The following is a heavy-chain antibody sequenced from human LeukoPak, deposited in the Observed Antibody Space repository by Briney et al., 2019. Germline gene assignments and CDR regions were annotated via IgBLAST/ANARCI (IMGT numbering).Heavy chain of an antibody. CDR1: GFTFSSYW. J-gene: IGHJ4*02. Sequence: GGSLRLSCAASGFTFSSYWMSWVRQAPGKGLEWVANIKPEGKEKFYVDSAKGRFTISRDNANNSVFLQMNSLTAEDTAVYYCARDGIDYWGQGTLVTVSS. V-gene: IGHV3-7*04. CDR2: IKPEGKEK. D-gene: IGHD1-26*01. CDR3: ARDGIDY.